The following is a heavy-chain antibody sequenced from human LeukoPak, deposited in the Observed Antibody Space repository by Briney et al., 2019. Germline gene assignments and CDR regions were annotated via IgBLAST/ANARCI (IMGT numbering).Heavy chain of an antibody. CDR1: GGSISSYY. V-gene: IGHV4-4*07. CDR2: IYTSGST. D-gene: IGHD4-17*01. J-gene: IGHJ5*02. CDR3: ARSSLTTVTSGWFDP. Sequence: SETLSLTCTVSGGSISSYYWSWIRQPAGKGLEWIGRIYTSGSTNYNPSLKSRVTISVDKSKNQFSLKLSSVTAADTAVYYYARSSLTTVTSGWFDPWGQGTLVPVSS.